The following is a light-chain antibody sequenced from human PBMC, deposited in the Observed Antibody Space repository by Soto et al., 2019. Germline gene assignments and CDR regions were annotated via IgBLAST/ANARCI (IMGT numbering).Light chain of an antibody. CDR1: SSDIGGASNY. Sequence: QSVLTQPASVSGSPGQSITISCTGTSSDIGGASNYVSWYQQLPGKAPKLMIYDVTIRPSGVSSRFSGSKSGNAASLTISGLQAEDEADYYCSSYTTGSAPHVVFGGGTQLTVL. J-gene: IGLJ2*01. V-gene: IGLV2-14*03. CDR3: SSYTTGSAPHVV. CDR2: DVT.